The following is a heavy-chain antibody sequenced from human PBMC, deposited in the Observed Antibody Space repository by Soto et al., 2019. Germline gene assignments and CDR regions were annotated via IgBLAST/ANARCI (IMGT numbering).Heavy chain of an antibody. CDR2: IYHSGST. V-gene: IGHV4-30-2*01. CDR3: ARVPGP. Sequence: WSWIRQPPGKGLEWIGYIYHSGSTYYNPSLKSRVTISVDRSKNQLSLKLSSVTAADTAVYYCARVPGPWGQGTLVTVSS. J-gene: IGHJ5*02.